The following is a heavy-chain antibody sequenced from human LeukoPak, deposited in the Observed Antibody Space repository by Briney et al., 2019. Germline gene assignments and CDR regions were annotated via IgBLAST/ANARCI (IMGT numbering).Heavy chain of an antibody. J-gene: IGHJ4*02. V-gene: IGHV3-30*18. CDR1: GFTFSSDG. CDR3: AKGKAGLVDH. CDR2: ISSDGSIK. Sequence: PGRSLRLSCAASGFTFSSDGMHWVRQAPGKGLEWVAVISSDGSIKYYADSVKGRFTISRDNSKNTLYLEMNSLRTEDTALYYCAKGKAGLVDHWGQGALVIVSS. D-gene: IGHD6-19*01.